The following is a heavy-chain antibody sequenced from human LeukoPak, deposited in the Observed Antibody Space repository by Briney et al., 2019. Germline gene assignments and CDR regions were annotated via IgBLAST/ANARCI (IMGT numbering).Heavy chain of an antibody. V-gene: IGHV3-30*03. CDR3: ARKVHCSGGGCDQA. Sequence: YYAESGKGRFTISRDNSKNTLYLQVNSLRAENMAVYYCARKVHCSGGGCDQAWGQGNLVTVSS. D-gene: IGHD2-8*02. J-gene: IGHJ5*02.